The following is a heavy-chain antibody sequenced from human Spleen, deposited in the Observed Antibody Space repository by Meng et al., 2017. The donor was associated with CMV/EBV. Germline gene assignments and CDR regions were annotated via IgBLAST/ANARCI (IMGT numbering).Heavy chain of an antibody. CDR2: IQPSTGVT. D-gene: IGHD7-27*01. J-gene: IGHJ4*02. CDR3: ARDDNWGPDY. Sequence: VSCKAFGYTFTGHFMRGVRQAPGQGLEWIGWIQPSTGVTNYAQQFQGRVTVTRDTSVATVYMELSSLRSEDTAIYYCARDDNWGPDYWGQGTLVTVSS. V-gene: IGHV1-2*02. CDR1: GYTFTGHF.